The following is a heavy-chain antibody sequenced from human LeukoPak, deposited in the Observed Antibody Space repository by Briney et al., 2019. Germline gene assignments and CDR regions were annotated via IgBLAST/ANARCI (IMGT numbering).Heavy chain of an antibody. Sequence: ASVKVSCKASGYTFTGYYMHWVRQAPGQGLEWVGWINPNSGGTNYAQKFQGRVTMTRDTSISTAYMELSRLRSDDTAVYYCASSTVAGIWVWFDYWGQGTLVTVSS. CDR1: GYTFTGYY. CDR3: ASSTVAGIWVWFDY. V-gene: IGHV1-2*02. D-gene: IGHD6-19*01. CDR2: INPNSGGT. J-gene: IGHJ4*02.